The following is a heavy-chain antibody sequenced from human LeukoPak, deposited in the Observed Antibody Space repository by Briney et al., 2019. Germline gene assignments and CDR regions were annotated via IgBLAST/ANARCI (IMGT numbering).Heavy chain of an antibody. CDR1: GGSISSSGYY. J-gene: IGHJ4*02. Sequence: PSETLSLTCTVSGGSISSSGYYWAWIRQPPGKGLEWIGSMYYSGSTNYNPSAKSRVTISADTSRNQFSLNLSSVTAADTAVYYCYTTSGGRPHWGQGTLVTVSS. CDR2: MYYSGST. V-gene: IGHV4-39*01. D-gene: IGHD2-2*02. CDR3: YTTSGGRPH.